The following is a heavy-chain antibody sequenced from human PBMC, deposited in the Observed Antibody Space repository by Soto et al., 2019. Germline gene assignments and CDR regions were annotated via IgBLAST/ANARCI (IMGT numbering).Heavy chain of an antibody. CDR1: GYTFTSYA. Sequence: ASVKVSCKASGYTFTSYAMHWVRQAPGQRLEWMGWINAGNGNTKYSQKFQGRVTITRDTSASTAYMELSSLRSEDTAVYYRARGRLSHLWFGELWRDYYGMDVWGQGTTVTVSS. CDR3: ARGRLSHLWFGELWRDYYGMDV. V-gene: IGHV1-3*01. J-gene: IGHJ6*02. D-gene: IGHD3-10*01. CDR2: INAGNGNT.